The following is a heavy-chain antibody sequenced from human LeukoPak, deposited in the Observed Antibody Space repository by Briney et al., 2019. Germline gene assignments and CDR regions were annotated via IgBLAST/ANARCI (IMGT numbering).Heavy chain of an antibody. J-gene: IGHJ4*02. CDR1: GVSVSTTYN. CDR2: NGNN. D-gene: IGHD7-27*01. CDR3: VRDYWGSLDY. V-gene: IGHV4-61*01. Sequence: SETLSLTCSVSGVSVSTTYNWGWVRRPPGKGLEWVGYNGNNNYNPSPKSRATISLDTSKNQFSLKLHSVTDADTAVYYCVRDYWGSLDYWGQGTLVTVSS.